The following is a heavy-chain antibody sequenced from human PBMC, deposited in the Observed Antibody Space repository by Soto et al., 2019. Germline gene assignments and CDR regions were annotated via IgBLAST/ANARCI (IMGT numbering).Heavy chain of an antibody. J-gene: IGHJ4*02. CDR3: AGGYSYGRSFDY. Sequence: QVQLQESGPGLVKPSGTLSLTCAVSGGSISSSNWWSWVRQPPGKGLEWFGEIYHSGSTNYNPSLKSRVTRSVDKSKNQFSLKLSSVTAADTAVYYCAGGYSYGRSFDYWGQGTLVTVSS. D-gene: IGHD5-18*01. CDR1: GGSISSSNW. CDR2: IYHSGST. V-gene: IGHV4-4*02.